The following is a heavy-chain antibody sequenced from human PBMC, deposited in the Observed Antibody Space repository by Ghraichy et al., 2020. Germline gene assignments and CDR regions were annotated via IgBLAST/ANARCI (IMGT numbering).Heavy chain of an antibody. D-gene: IGHD3-9*01. J-gene: IGHJ3*02. CDR1: GGSISSGGYS. Sequence: SETLSLTCAVSGGSISSGGYSWSWIRQPPGKGLEWIGYIYHSGSTYYNPSLKSRVTISVDRSKNQFSLKLSSVTAADTAVYYCARGSYYDTKLGFDIWGQGTMVTVSS. CDR2: IYHSGST. CDR3: ARGSYYDTKLGFDI. V-gene: IGHV4-30-2*01.